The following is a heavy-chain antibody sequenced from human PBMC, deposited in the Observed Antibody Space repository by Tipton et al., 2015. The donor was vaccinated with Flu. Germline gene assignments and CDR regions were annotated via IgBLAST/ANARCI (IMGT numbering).Heavy chain of an antibody. CDR1: GGSISSYY. D-gene: IGHD2-15*01. Sequence: LRLSCTVSGGSISSYYWSWIRQPPGKGLEWIGYIYYSGSTNYNPSLKSRVTMSVDTSKNQFSLKLSSVTAADTAVYYCARDNVYCSGGSCYSHYYYGMDVWGQGTTVTVSS. CDR3: ARDNVYCSGGSCYSHYYYGMDV. J-gene: IGHJ6*02. CDR2: IYYSGST. V-gene: IGHV4-59*12.